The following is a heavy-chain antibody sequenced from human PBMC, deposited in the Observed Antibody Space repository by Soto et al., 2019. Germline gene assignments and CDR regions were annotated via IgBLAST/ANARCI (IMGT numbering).Heavy chain of an antibody. CDR2: IYYSGST. CDR3: ARDVIGNSDY. D-gene: IGHD4-4*01. J-gene: IGHJ4*02. V-gene: IGHV4-59*01. Sequence: ETLSLTCTVSGGSISSYYWSWIRQPPGKGLEWIGYIYYSGSTNYNPSLKSRVTISVDTSKNQFSLKLSSVTAADTAVYYCARDVIGNSDYWGQGTLVTVSS. CDR1: GGSISSYY.